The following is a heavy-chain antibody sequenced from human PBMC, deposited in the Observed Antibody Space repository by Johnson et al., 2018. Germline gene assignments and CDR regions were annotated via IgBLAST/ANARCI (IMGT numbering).Heavy chain of an antibody. CDR3: AKDITMIFRGACDI. CDR1: GFTFTSSA. CDR2: IVVGSGNT. D-gene: IGHD3-22*01. Sequence: QLVQSGAEVKKPGASVKVSCKASGFTFTSSAVQWVRQARGQRLEWLGWIVVGSGNTNYAQKFQERVTITRDMSTSTAYMELSSLRSEDTALYYCAKDITMIFRGACDIWGQGTMVTVSS. J-gene: IGHJ3*02. V-gene: IGHV1-58*01.